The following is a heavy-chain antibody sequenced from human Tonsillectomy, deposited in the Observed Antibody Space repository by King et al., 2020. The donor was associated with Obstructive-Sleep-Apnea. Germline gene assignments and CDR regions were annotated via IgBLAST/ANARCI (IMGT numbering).Heavy chain of an antibody. CDR3: AGRSIWFGELLVGYYYYGMDV. D-gene: IGHD3-10*01. CDR1: GGSISSSSYY. J-gene: IGHJ6*02. Sequence: QLQESGPGLVKPSETLSLTCTVSGGSISSSSYYWGWIRQPPGKGLEWIGSIYYSGSTYYNPSLKSRVTISVDTSKNQFSLKLSSVTAADTAVYYCAGRSIWFGELLVGYYYYGMDVWGQGTTVTVSS. V-gene: IGHV4-39*07. CDR2: IYYSGST.